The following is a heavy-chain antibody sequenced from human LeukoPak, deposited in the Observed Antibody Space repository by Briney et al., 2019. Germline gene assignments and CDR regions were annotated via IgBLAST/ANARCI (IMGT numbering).Heavy chain of an antibody. V-gene: IGHV1-69*13. Sequence: GASVTVSCKASVGTFSSYAISWVRQAPGQGLEWMGGIIPIFGTANYAQKFQGRVTITADESTSTAYMELSSLRSEDTAVYYCARRALFGDSGYDYNWFDPWGQGTLVTVSS. CDR1: VGTFSSYA. J-gene: IGHJ5*02. CDR2: IIPIFGTA. D-gene: IGHD5-12*01. CDR3: ARRALFGDSGYDYNWFDP.